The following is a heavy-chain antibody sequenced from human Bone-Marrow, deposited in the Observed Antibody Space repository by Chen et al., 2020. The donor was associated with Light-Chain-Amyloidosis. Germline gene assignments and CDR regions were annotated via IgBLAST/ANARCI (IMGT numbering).Heavy chain of an antibody. Sequence: VQLQESGPGLVKSSETLSLACTVSGVSVRSHYWNWIRQPPGKSLEWIGYVFYTGAAKYKPSLNSRVTMSVDTSTNQFSLKVTSLTAADTAVYYCARWEESLKAFDIWGQGTMVTVSS. J-gene: IGHJ3*02. V-gene: IGHV4-59*02. D-gene: IGHD1-26*01. CDR2: VFYTGAA. CDR1: GVSVRSHY. CDR3: ARWEESLKAFDI.